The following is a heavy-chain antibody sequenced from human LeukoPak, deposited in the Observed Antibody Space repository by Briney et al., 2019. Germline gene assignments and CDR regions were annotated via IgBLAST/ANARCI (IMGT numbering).Heavy chain of an antibody. CDR3: ARDLGDSSGWYPIDY. CDR2: INPNSGGT. CDR1: GYTFTGYY. J-gene: IGHJ4*02. D-gene: IGHD6-19*01. V-gene: IGHV1-2*02. Sequence: ASVKVSCKASGYTFTGYYMHWVRQAPGQGLEWMGWINPNSGGTNYAQKFQGRVTMTRDTSISTAYMELSRLRSDDTAVYYCARDLGDSSGWYPIDYWGQGTLVTVSS.